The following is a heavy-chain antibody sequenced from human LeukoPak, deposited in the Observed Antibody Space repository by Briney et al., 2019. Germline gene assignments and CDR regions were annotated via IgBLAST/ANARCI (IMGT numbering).Heavy chain of an antibody. D-gene: IGHD4-17*01. J-gene: IGHJ4*02. CDR3: ARADYGDNFDY. Sequence: PSETLSLTCAVYGGSFSGYYWSWIRQPPGKGLEWIGEINHSGSTNYNPSLKSRVTISVDTSKNQFSLKLSSVTAADTAVYYCARADYGDNFDYWGQGTLVTVSS. CDR2: INHSGST. V-gene: IGHV4-34*01. CDR1: GGSFSGYY.